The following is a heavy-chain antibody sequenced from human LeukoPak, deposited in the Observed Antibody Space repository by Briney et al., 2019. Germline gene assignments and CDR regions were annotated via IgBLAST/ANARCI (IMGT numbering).Heavy chain of an antibody. CDR1: GFTLSSYW. V-gene: IGHV3-7*01. Sequence: GGSLTLSCAASGFTLSSYWMSWLRQAPGKGREWVANIKQDGSEKEYVESVKGRFTISRDNAQNSLYLQTNTLRAEDTGQYCCSSARWFGDYLNWFDPWGQGTMVTVSS. CDR3: SSARWFGDYLNWFDP. J-gene: IGHJ5*02. D-gene: IGHD3-10*01. CDR2: IKQDGSEK.